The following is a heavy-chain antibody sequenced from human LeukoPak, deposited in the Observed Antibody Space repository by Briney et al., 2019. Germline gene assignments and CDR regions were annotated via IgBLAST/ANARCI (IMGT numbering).Heavy chain of an antibody. CDR1: GGSISSYY. Sequence: SETLSLTCTVSGGSISSYYWSWIRQPPGKGLEWIGSIYYSGSTNYNPSLKSRVTISVDTSKNQFSLKLSSVTAADTAVYYCARGRRSGYSYGYGVSFDYWGQGTLVTVSS. J-gene: IGHJ4*02. D-gene: IGHD5-18*01. V-gene: IGHV4-59*12. CDR3: ARGRRSGYSYGYGVSFDY. CDR2: IYYSGST.